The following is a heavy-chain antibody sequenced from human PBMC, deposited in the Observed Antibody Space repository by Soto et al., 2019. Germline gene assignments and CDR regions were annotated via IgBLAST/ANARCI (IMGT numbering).Heavy chain of an antibody. Sequence: EVQLVESGGTLVQPGGSLRLSCVASGFTFSDNWMHWVRQTPGKGLVWVSRIKGEANAARYAESVKGRFTISRDNSKNTLHLQMNSLRVEDTAVYYCAKRGRGAVAFDYWGQGTLVTVSS. CDR1: GFTFSDNW. CDR3: AKRGRGAVAFDY. CDR2: IKGEANAA. V-gene: IGHV3-74*01. J-gene: IGHJ4*02. D-gene: IGHD6-19*01.